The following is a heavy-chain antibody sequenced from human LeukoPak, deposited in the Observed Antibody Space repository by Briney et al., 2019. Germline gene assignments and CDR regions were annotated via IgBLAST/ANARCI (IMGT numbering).Heavy chain of an antibody. J-gene: IGHJ4*02. D-gene: IGHD6-13*01. CDR3: ANGRAAAVYFDY. CDR1: GFTFSSYA. CDR2: ISGSGGST. Sequence: QSGGSLRLSCAASGFTFSSYAMSWVRQAPGKGLEWVSAISGSGGSTYYADSVKGRFTISRDNSKNTLYLQMNNLRAEDSAVYYFANGRAAAVYFDYWGQGTLVTVSS. V-gene: IGHV3-23*01.